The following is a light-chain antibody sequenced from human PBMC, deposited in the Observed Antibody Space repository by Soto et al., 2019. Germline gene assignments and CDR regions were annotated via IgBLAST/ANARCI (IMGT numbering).Light chain of an antibody. CDR3: QKYTHVLR. CDR2: AAS. V-gene: IGKV1-27*01. Sequence: DIQMTQSPSSLSASVGDRVTITYRASQDIKNYLAWYQQKPGKVPKLLIFAASTLESGVPSRFSGSGSGTDFTLTISSLQPEDVASYYCQKYTHVLRFGQGTKVEI. J-gene: IGKJ1*01. CDR1: QDIKNY.